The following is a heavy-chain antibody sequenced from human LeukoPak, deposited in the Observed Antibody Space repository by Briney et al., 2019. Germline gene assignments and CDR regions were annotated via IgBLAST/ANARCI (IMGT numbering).Heavy chain of an antibody. J-gene: IGHJ4*02. CDR3: AKDRHYGGFDY. CDR1: GFTFSSYG. V-gene: IGHV3-33*03. D-gene: IGHD4-23*01. Sequence: GGSLRLSCAASGFTFSSYGMHWVRQAPGKGLEWVAVIWYEGSNKYYAESVKGQVTISRDKSKNTLYLQMNSLRAEDTAVYYCAKDRHYGGFDYWGQGTLVTVSS. CDR2: IWYEGSNK.